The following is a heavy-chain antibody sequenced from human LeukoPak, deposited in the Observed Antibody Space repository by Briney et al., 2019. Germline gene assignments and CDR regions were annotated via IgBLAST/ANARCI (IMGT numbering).Heavy chain of an antibody. Sequence: ASVKVSCKASGYTFTSDDINGVRQATGQGLEWMGWMNPNSGNTRYAQKFQGRVTITRNTSISTAYMELCSLRSEDTAVYYCARARANSDFDYWGQGTLVTVSS. CDR1: GYTFTSDD. CDR3: ARARANSDFDY. J-gene: IGHJ4*02. V-gene: IGHV1-8*03. CDR2: MNPNSGNT. D-gene: IGHD1-26*01.